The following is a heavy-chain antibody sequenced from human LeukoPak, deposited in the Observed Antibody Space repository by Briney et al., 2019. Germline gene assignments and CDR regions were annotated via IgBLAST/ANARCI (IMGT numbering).Heavy chain of an antibody. V-gene: IGHV1-2*02. CDR2: INPNSGGT. CDR3: ARAGGSHDY. D-gene: IGHD1-26*01. Sequence: ASVKVSCKASGYTFTGYYMHWVRQAPGQGLEWMGWINPNSGGTNYAQKFQGRVTMTRDMSTSTVYMELSSLRSEDTAVYYCARAGGSHDYWGQGTLVTVSS. CDR1: GYTFTGYY. J-gene: IGHJ4*02.